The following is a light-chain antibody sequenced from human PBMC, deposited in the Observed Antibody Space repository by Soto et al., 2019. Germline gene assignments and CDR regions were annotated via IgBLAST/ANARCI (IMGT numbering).Light chain of an antibody. Sequence: QSVLAQPPSVSAAPGQEVTISCSGSSSNIGNNYVSWYQQLPGTAPNLLIFDNNQRPSGIPDRFSGSKSGTSATLGITGLQTGDEADYYCGTWDSSLTAYVFGPGTKVTVL. CDR2: DNN. CDR1: SSNIGNNY. V-gene: IGLV1-51*01. J-gene: IGLJ1*01. CDR3: GTWDSSLTAYV.